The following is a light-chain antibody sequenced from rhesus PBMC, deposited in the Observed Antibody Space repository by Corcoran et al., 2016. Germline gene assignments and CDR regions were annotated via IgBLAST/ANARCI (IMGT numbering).Light chain of an antibody. Sequence: QAALTQPRSVSGSPGQSVTISCTGTSSDIGGYNYVSWYQHHPGTAPKLMIYEVNKRPSGVSDRFSGSKSANTASLTISGLQAEDDADYYCSSFAGNNNCIFGGGTRLTVL. V-gene: IGLV2-32*02. CDR2: EVN. J-gene: IGLJ1*01. CDR1: SSDIGGYNY. CDR3: SSFAGNNNCI.